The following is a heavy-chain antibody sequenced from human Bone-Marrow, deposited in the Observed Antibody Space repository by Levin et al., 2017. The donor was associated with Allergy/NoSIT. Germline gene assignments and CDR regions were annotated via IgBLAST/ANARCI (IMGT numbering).Heavy chain of an antibody. CDR1: GYTFTSYV. CDR3: ARENYDSSGYYLHFDS. V-gene: IGHV1-18*01. J-gene: IGHJ4*02. D-gene: IGHD3-22*01. CDR2: SSAYNGKT. Sequence: ASVKVSCEASGYTFTSYVISWVRXAPXQGPEWLGWSSAYNGKTKYAQNFQGRVTMTTDRSTSTAYMELRSLISDDTAVYYCARENYDSSGYYLHFDSWGQGTLVTVSS.